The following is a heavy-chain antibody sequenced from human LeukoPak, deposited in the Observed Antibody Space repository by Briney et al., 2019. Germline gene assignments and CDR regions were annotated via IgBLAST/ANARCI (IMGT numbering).Heavy chain of an antibody. Sequence: GGSLRLSCAASGFTFSSYAMSWVRQAPGKGLEWVSAISGSGGSTYYAESVKGRFTISRDNSKNTLYLQMNSLRAEDTAVYYCARGGAYYYDSSGYFTGPHWGQGTLVTVSS. D-gene: IGHD3-22*01. V-gene: IGHV3-23*01. J-gene: IGHJ1*01. CDR2: ISGSGGST. CDR1: GFTFSSYA. CDR3: ARGGAYYYDSSGYFTGPH.